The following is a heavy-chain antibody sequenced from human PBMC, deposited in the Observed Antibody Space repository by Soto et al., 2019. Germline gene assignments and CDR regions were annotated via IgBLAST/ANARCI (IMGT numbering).Heavy chain of an antibody. Sequence: ASVNVSCKASGFTFIDYPMLWLRQAPGQRLEWMGWINAGNGNTKYSQKFQRRVTITRDTSASTAYLELSSLRSEVTDVYYCVRVRGYSYGPHFTYPPDDWGQGTLVTVPS. D-gene: IGHD5-18*01. CDR2: INAGNGNT. J-gene: IGHJ1*01. CDR1: GFTFIDYP. V-gene: IGHV1-3*01. CDR3: VRVRGYSYGPHFTYPPDD.